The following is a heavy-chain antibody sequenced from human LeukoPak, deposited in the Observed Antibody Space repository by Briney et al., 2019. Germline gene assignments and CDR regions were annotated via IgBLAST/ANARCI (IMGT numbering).Heavy chain of an antibody. Sequence: GGSLGLSCAASGFIFSRYGMHWVRQAPGKGLEWVAFIRSDGRNEYYGDSVKGRFTISRDNSKNTLYLQMDSLRPEDTAVYYCANICTSTSCYPALDAFDFWGQGTMVTVSS. CDR3: ANICTSTSCYPALDAFDF. V-gene: IGHV3-30*02. J-gene: IGHJ3*01. CDR2: IRSDGRNE. CDR1: GFIFSRYG. D-gene: IGHD2-2*01.